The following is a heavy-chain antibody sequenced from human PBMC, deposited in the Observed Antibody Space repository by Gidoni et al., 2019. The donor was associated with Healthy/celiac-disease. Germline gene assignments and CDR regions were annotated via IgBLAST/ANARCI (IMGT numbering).Heavy chain of an antibody. CDR2: IYYSGST. CDR3: ARALGDCTGGVCSYYYGMDV. CDR1: GGSISSYY. V-gene: IGHV4-59*01. D-gene: IGHD2-8*02. Sequence: QVQLQESGPGLVKPSEPLSRTCTVSGGSISSYYWSWIRQHPGKGLEWIGYIYYSGSTNYNPSLKSRGTISVDTSKNQFSLKLSSVTAADTAVYYCARALGDCTGGVCSYYYGMDVWGKGTTVTVSS. J-gene: IGHJ6*04.